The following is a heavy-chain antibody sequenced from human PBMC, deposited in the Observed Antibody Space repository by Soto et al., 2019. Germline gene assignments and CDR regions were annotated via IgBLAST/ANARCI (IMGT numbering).Heavy chain of an antibody. V-gene: IGHV1-24*01. CDR1: GYTLTELS. CDR3: ARDGPATVAEYWYFDL. J-gene: IGHJ2*01. Sequence: ASVKVSCKVSGYTLTELSMHWVRQAPGKGLEWMGGFDPEDGETIYAQKFQGRVTMTEDTSTDTAYMELSSLRSEDTAVYYCARDGPATVAEYWYFDLSGRGTLVTVSS. D-gene: IGHD6-19*01. CDR2: FDPEDGET.